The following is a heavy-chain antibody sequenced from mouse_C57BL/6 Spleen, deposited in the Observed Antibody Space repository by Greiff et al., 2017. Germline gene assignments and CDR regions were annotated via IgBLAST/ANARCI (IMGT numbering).Heavy chain of an antibody. CDR1: GYTFTGYW. J-gene: IGHJ2*01. D-gene: IGHD1-1*01. CDR2: ILPGSGST. Sequence: QVQLQQSGAELMKPGASVKLSCKATGYTFTGYWIEWVKQRPGHGLEWIGEILPGSGSTNYNEKFKGKATFTADTSSNTAYMQLSSLTTEDSAIYYCARDFTTVVALEYYFDYWGQGTTLTVAS. V-gene: IGHV1-9*01. CDR3: ARDFTTVVALEYYFDY.